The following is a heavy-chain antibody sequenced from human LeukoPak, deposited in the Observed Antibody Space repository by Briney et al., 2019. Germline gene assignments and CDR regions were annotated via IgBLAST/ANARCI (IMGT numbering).Heavy chain of an antibody. D-gene: IGHD3-3*01. Sequence: GGSLRLSCAASGFTFSSYAMSWVRQAPGKGLEWVSAISGSGGSTHYADSVKGRFTISRDNSKNTLYLQMNSLRAEDTAVYYCAKDQVLRFLEWLLEGVFDYWGQGTLVTVSS. CDR2: ISGSGGST. CDR3: AKDQVLRFLEWLLEGVFDY. J-gene: IGHJ4*02. V-gene: IGHV3-23*01. CDR1: GFTFSSYA.